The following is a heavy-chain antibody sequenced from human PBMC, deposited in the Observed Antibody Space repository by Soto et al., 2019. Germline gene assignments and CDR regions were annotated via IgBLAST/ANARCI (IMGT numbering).Heavy chain of an antibody. D-gene: IGHD1-7*01. V-gene: IGHV3-23*04. CDR1: GFTFSNYA. Sequence: EVQLVESGGGLVQPGGSLRLSCAASGFTFSNYAMPWVRQAPGKGLEWVSTISGRGDTTYYADSVKGRFTISRDNSKNTLYLQINSLRAEDTAVYFCAKGGWGTVLDYWGQGTLVTVSS. J-gene: IGHJ4*02. CDR3: AKGGWGTVLDY. CDR2: ISGRGDTT.